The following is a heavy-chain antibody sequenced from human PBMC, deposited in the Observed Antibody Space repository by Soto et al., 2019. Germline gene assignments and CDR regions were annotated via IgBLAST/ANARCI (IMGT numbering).Heavy chain of an antibody. Sequence: QVQLVQSGADVKKPGASVKVSCKTSGYTFTGYYLHWVRQAPGQGLEWMGWINPNTGGTKHAQNFQGWVTMTRDTSIRTAYMELGRLKSADTAVYYCGRDNKEHGDATTFDYWGQGALVTVSS. CDR1: GYTFTGYY. J-gene: IGHJ4*02. CDR2: INPNTGGT. CDR3: GRDNKEHGDATTFDY. V-gene: IGHV1-2*04. D-gene: IGHD2-21*01.